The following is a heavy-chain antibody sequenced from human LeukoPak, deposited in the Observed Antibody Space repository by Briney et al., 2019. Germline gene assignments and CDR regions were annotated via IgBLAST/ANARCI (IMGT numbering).Heavy chain of an antibody. V-gene: IGHV1-2*02. J-gene: IGHJ5*02. CDR1: GYSFTGYY. CDR2: INPNSGGT. Sequence: GASVKVSCKASGYSFTGYYIHWVRQAPGQGVEWMGWINPNSGGTNYAQKFQGRVTMTRDTSMSTTYLELSSLRSDDTAVYHCARGVTNGDYGRMFDPWGQGTLVTVSS. D-gene: IGHD4-17*01. CDR3: ARGVTNGDYGRMFDP.